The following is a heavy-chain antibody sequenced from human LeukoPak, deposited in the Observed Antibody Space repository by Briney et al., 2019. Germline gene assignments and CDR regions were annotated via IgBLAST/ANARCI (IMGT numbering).Heavy chain of an antibody. CDR1: GDFITASY. J-gene: IGHJ4*02. D-gene: IGHD7-27*01. V-gene: IGHV4-59*01. Sequence: SETLSLTCTFSGDFITASYWSWIRQPPGKGLEWIGYVYYSGSTEYNPSLRSRVTISLEMSKHQFSLNVTSVTAADTAVYYCATNTGTVFDYWGQGALVTVSS. CDR2: VYYSGST. CDR3: ATNTGTVFDY.